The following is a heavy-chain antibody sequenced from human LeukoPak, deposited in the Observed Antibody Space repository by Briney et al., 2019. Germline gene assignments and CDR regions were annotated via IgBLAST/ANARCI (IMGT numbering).Heavy chain of an antibody. Sequence: GGSLRLSCAASGFTFSSYWMSWVRQAPGKGLEWVANIKQDGSEKYYVDSVKGRFTVSRDNAKNSLYLQMNSLRAEDTAVYYCARERLVRAANSYYYYYYMDVWGKGTTVTVSS. CDR1: GFTFSSYW. V-gene: IGHV3-7*01. CDR3: ARERLVRAANSYYYYYYMDV. CDR2: IKQDGSEK. D-gene: IGHD4-23*01. J-gene: IGHJ6*03.